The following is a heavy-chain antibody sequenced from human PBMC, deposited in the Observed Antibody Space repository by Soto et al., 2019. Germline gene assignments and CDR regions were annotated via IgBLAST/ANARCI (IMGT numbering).Heavy chain of an antibody. CDR2: IWYDGSNK. D-gene: IGHD6-13*01. CDR1: GFTFSSYG. CDR3: AREQQLSPSYYYGMDV. J-gene: IGHJ6*02. V-gene: IGHV3-33*01. Sequence: QVPLVESGGGVVQPGRSLRLSCAASGFTFSSYGMHWVRQAPGKGLEWVAVIWYDGSNKYYADSVKGRFTISRDNSKNTLYLQMNSLRAEDTAVYYCAREQQLSPSYYYGMDVWGQGTTVTVSS.